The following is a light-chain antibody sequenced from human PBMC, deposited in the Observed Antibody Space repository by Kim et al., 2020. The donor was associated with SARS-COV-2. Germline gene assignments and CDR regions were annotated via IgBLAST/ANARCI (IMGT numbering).Light chain of an antibody. CDR1: GLRSYY. CDR2: DKN. J-gene: IGLJ3*02. V-gene: IGLV3-19*01. Sequence: FGPTVMITCLGDGLRSYYSTCYQQKPRPAPLLVINDKNNRRSAVPPRFSGSSSGGTASLTITAAQAADEADYYYNSRDSSGNHHLVFGGGTQLTVL. CDR3: NSRDSSGNHHLV.